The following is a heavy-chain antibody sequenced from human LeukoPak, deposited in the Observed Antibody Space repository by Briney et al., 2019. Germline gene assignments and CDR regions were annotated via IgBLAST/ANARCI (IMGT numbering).Heavy chain of an antibody. V-gene: IGHV4-38-2*02. CDR2: IYHTGST. CDR3: ARVPSTNYYDSSGYWGYFDY. J-gene: IGHJ4*02. Sequence: PSETLSLTCTVSGYSISSGYYWGWIRQPPGMGLERIGSIYHTGSTYYNPSLKSRVTISVDTSKNQFSLKLSSVTAADTAVYYCARVPSTNYYDSSGYWGYFDYWGRGTLVTVSS. CDR1: GYSISSGYY. D-gene: IGHD3-22*01.